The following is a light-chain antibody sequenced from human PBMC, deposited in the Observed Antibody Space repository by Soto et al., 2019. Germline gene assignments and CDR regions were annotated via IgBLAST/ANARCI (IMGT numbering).Light chain of an antibody. CDR2: AAS. CDR3: QQSYNTLFT. J-gene: IGKJ3*01. CDR1: QSISTY. Sequence: DIQMTQSPSSLSAFVGDRVTITRRASQSISTYLNWYQQRPGKAPKLLIYAASNLQSGVPSRFSGSGSGTDFTLTISSLQPEDFATYYCQQSYNTLFTFGPGTKVDIK. V-gene: IGKV1-39*01.